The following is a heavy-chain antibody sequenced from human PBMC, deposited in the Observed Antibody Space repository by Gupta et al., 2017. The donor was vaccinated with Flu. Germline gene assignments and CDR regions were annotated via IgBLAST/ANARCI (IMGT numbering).Heavy chain of an antibody. V-gene: IGHV3-48*03. D-gene: IGHD2-8*02. J-gene: IGHJ5*02. Sequence: EVQLVESGGGLVQPGGSLRLSCAASGFTCSSYEMNWVRQAPGKGLEWVSYISSSGSTIYYADSGKGRFTISRDNAKNSLYLQMNSMRAEDTAVYYCARDLSTVNNWFDPWGQGTLVTVSS. CDR1: GFTCSSYE. CDR3: ARDLSTVNNWFDP. CDR2: ISSSGSTI.